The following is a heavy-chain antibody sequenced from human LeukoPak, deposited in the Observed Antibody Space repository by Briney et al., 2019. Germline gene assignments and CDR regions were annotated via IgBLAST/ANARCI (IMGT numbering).Heavy chain of an antibody. V-gene: IGHV5-51*01. Sequence: GESLKISCKGSGYSFTSYWIGWVRQMPGKGLEWIGIIYPGDSDTRYSPSFQGQVTISADKSISTAYLQWSSLKASDTAMYYCARHNKGYSYGYASGYYYYYMDVWGKGTTVTVSS. CDR3: ARHNKGYSYGYASGYYYYYMDV. D-gene: IGHD5-18*01. CDR2: IYPGDSDT. J-gene: IGHJ6*03. CDR1: GYSFTSYW.